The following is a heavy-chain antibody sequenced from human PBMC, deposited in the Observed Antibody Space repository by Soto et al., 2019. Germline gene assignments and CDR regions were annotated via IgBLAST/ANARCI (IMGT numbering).Heavy chain of an antibody. V-gene: IGHV3-30-3*01. CDR2: ISYDGGNK. J-gene: IGHJ6*02. D-gene: IGHD5-18*01. Sequence: QVQLVESGGGVVQPGRSLRLSCAASGFTFSSYAMHWVRQAPGKGLEWVAVISYDGGNKYYADSVKGRFTISRDNSKNTLYLQMNSLRAEDTAVYYCARDPVDTAMVSIYGMDVWGQGTTVTVSS. CDR1: GFTFSSYA. CDR3: ARDPVDTAMVSIYGMDV.